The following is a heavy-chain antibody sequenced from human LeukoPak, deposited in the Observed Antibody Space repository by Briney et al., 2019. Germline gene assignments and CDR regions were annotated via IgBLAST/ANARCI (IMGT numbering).Heavy chain of an antibody. V-gene: IGHV3-30*02. CDR3: ARGYYGDPSQVYYFDY. Sequence: GGSLRLSCAASGFTFISYGMHWVRQAPGKGLEWVAFIRYDGSNKYYADSVKGRFTISRDNAKNSLYLQMNSLRAEDTAVYYCARGYYGDPSQVYYFDYWGQGTLVTVSS. CDR2: IRYDGSNK. CDR1: GFTFISYG. J-gene: IGHJ4*02. D-gene: IGHD4-17*01.